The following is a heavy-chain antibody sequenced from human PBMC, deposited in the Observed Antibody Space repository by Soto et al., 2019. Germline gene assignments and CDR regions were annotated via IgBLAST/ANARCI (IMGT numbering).Heavy chain of an antibody. CDR1: GGTFSAYS. J-gene: IGHJ6*02. Sequence: QVQLVQSGAEVKKPGSSVKVSCKASGGTFSAYSISWVRQAPGQGLEWMGGSIPIFGTANYAQKFQGRVTITADESTSTTYMDLRSLRSEDTAVYYCATGGQHRKVSNYYGMDVWGQGTTVTVSS. CDR3: ATGGQHRKVSNYYGMDV. V-gene: IGHV1-69*01. D-gene: IGHD6-13*01. CDR2: SIPIFGTA.